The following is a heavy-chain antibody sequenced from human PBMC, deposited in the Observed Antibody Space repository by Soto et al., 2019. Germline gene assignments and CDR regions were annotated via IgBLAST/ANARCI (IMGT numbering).Heavy chain of an antibody. CDR1: GFTFSSYA. Sequence: VGSLRLSCAASGFTFSSYAMHWVRQAPGKGLEWVAVISYDGSNKYYADSVKGRFTISRDNSKNTLYLQMNSLRAEDTAVYYCARAGYMRGSYRHDAFDIWGQGTMVTVSS. V-gene: IGHV3-30-3*01. D-gene: IGHD1-26*01. CDR2: ISYDGSNK. J-gene: IGHJ3*02. CDR3: ARAGYMRGSYRHDAFDI.